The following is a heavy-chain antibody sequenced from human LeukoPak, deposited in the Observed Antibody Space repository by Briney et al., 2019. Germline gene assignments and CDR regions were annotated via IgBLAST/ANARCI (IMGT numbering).Heavy chain of an antibody. V-gene: IGHV3-48*03. CDR3: ARDRVLGSYPGEGYFQH. Sequence: GGSLRLSCAASGFTFSSYEMNWVRQAPGKGLEWVSYISSSGSTINYADSVKGRFTISRDNAKNSLYLQMNSLRAEDTAVYYCARDRVLGSYPGEGYFQHWGQGTLVTVSS. CDR1: GFTFSSYE. CDR2: ISSSGSTI. D-gene: IGHD1-26*01. J-gene: IGHJ1*01.